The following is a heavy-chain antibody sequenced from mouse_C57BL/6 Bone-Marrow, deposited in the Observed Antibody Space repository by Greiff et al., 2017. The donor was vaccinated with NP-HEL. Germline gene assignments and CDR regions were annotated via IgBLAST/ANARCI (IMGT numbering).Heavy chain of an antibody. Sequence: EVQLQQSGPELVKPGDSVKISCKASGYSFTGYFMNWVMQSHGKSLEWIGRINPYNGDTFYNQKFKGKATLTVDKSSSTAHMELRSLTSEDSAVYYCARWDYSKYYYAMDYWGQGTSVTVSS. J-gene: IGHJ4*01. CDR3: ARWDYSKYYYAMDY. D-gene: IGHD2-5*01. V-gene: IGHV1-20*01. CDR1: GYSFTGYF. CDR2: INPYNGDT.